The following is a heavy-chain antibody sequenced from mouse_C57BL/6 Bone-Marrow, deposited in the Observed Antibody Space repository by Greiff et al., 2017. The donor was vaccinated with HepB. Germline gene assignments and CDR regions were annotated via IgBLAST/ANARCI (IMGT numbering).Heavy chain of an antibody. CDR2: IDPETGGT. D-gene: IGHD1-1*01. Sequence: VQLQQSGAELVRPGASVTLSCKASGYTFTDYEMHWVKQTPVHGLEWIGAIDPETGGTAYNQKFKGKAILTADKSSSTAYMELCSLTSEDSAVYYCTRYFYYGSSYDWYFDVWGTGTTVTVSS. CDR1: GYTFTDYE. V-gene: IGHV1-15*01. CDR3: TRYFYYGSSYDWYFDV. J-gene: IGHJ1*03.